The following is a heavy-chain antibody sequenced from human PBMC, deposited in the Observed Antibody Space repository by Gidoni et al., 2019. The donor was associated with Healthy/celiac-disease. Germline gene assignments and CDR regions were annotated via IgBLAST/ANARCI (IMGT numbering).Heavy chain of an antibody. V-gene: IGHV4-39*07. Sequence: QLQLQESGPGLVKPSETLSITCTVSGGSIRRLSYYWGWTRQPPGKGLEWIGSIYYSGSTYYNPSLKSRVTISVDTSKNQFSLKLSSVTAADTAVYYCARDDRYYYDSSGSYNWFDPWGQGTLVTVSS. CDR3: ARDDRYYYDSSGSYNWFDP. D-gene: IGHD3-22*01. J-gene: IGHJ5*02. CDR1: GGSIRRLSYY. CDR2: IYYSGST.